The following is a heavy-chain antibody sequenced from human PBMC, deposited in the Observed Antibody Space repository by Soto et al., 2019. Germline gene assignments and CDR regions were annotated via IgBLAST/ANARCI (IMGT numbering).Heavy chain of an antibody. D-gene: IGHD3-3*01. J-gene: IGHJ3*02. V-gene: IGHV4-30-4*01. Sequence: QVQLQESGPGLVKPSQTLSLTCTVSGGSISSGDYYWSWIRQPPGKGLEWIGYIYYSGSTYYNPSLKSRVTISVDTSKNQFSLKLSSVTAADTAVYYCARGRERFLEWLSDRNPDAFDIWGQGTMVTVSS. CDR2: IYYSGST. CDR1: GGSISSGDYY. CDR3: ARGRERFLEWLSDRNPDAFDI.